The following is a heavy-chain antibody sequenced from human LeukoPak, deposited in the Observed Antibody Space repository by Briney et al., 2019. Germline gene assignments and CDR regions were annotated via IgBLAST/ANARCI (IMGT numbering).Heavy chain of an antibody. J-gene: IGHJ4*02. D-gene: IGHD4-23*01. V-gene: IGHV3-53*01. CDR2: IYSGGST. CDR3: ARGSRWVAPDY. CDR1: GFTVSSNY. Sequence: GGSLRLSCAASGFTVSSNYMIWVRQAPGEGLEWVSVIYSGGSTYYADSVKGRFTISRDNSKNTVSLQMNSLRADDTAVYYCARGSRWVAPDYWGQGTLVTVSS.